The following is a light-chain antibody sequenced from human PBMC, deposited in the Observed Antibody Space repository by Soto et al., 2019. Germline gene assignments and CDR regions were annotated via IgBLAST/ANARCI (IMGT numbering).Light chain of an antibody. J-gene: IGKJ4*01. CDR1: QGISNW. CDR3: QQANSFPYT. V-gene: IGKV1-12*01. CDR2: TGS. Sequence: DIQMTQSPSSVSASVGDRVSITCRASQGISNWLAWYQQKPGRAPKLLIYTGSSLQSGVPSRFSGTGSGTDFTLTISSLESEDVATYYCQQANSFPYTFGGGTKVEIK.